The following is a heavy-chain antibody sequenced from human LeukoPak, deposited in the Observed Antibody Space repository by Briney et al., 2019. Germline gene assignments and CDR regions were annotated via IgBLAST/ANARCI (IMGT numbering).Heavy chain of an antibody. Sequence: PGGSLRLSCAASGFTFSSYGMHWVRQAPGKGLEWVAVISYDGSNKYYADSVKGRFTISRDNSKNTLYLQMNSLRAEDTAVYYCAKDRRSTSWRYFDYWGQGTPVTVSS. V-gene: IGHV3-30*18. D-gene: IGHD2-2*01. J-gene: IGHJ4*02. CDR2: ISYDGSNK. CDR3: AKDRRSTSWRYFDY. CDR1: GFTFSSYG.